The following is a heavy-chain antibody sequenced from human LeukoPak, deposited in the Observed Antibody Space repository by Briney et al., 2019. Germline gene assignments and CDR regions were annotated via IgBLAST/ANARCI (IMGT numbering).Heavy chain of an antibody. V-gene: IGHV1-18*01. CDR3: ARADPYYDFWSGYSI. CDR1: GYTLTSYG. Sequence: GASVKVSCKASGYTLTSYGISWVRQAPEQGLEWMGWISGYNGNTNYAQKLQGSVTMTTNTTTSTAYMELRSLRSDDTAVYYCARADPYYDFWSGYSIWGQGTLVTVSS. D-gene: IGHD3-3*01. J-gene: IGHJ4*02. CDR2: ISGYNGNT.